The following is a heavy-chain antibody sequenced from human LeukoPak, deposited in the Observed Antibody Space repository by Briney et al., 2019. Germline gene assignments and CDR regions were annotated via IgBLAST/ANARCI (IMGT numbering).Heavy chain of an antibody. Sequence: SETLSLTCAVYGGSFSGYYWSWIRQPPGKGLEWIGEINHSGSTNYNPSLKSRVTISVDTSKNQFSLKLSSVTAADTAVYYCARGQPLTTVVTTDAFDIWGQGTMATVSS. J-gene: IGHJ3*02. D-gene: IGHD4-23*01. CDR1: GGSFSGYY. CDR2: INHSGST. CDR3: ARGQPLTTVVTTDAFDI. V-gene: IGHV4-34*01.